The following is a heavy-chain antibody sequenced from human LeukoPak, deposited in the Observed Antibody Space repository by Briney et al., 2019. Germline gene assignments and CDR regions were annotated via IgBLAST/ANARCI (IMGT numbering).Heavy chain of an antibody. CDR2: ISYDGSTK. Sequence: PGGSLRLSCTASGFTFSTYGMHWVRQAPGKGLEWVTLISYDGSTKYYSDSVKGRFTLSRDNSKNTLYLQMNSLRAEDTAVYYCARDDSSGFDYWGQGTLVTVSS. V-gene: IGHV3-30*03. CDR3: ARDDSSGFDY. CDR1: GFTFSTYG. J-gene: IGHJ4*02. D-gene: IGHD3-22*01.